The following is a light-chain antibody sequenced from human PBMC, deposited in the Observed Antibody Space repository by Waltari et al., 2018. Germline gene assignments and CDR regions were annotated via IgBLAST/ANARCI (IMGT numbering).Light chain of an antibody. V-gene: IGKV3-20*01. CDR3: QHYGTSPPLT. CDR1: HTFSSSY. CDR2: GAS. J-gene: IGKJ4*01. Sequence: EIVLTQYPGPLSSSPGARATLSCRASHTFSSSYLAWYQQKPGQAPRLLLYGASTRAAGCPVRFSGRGSGTDFTLTISRLEPEDFAVYYCQHYGTSPPLTFGGGTKVEIK.